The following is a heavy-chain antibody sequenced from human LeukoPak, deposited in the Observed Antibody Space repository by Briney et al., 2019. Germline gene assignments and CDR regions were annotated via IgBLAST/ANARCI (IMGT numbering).Heavy chain of an antibody. J-gene: IGHJ2*01. CDR2: IYYSGST. Sequence: PSETLSLTCTVSGGSISSSSYYWGWIRQPPGKGLEWIGSIYYSGSTYYNPSLKSRVTISVDTSKNQFSLKLSSVTAADTAVYYCASSKPPYDYVWDFWGRGTLVTVSS. V-gene: IGHV4-39*07. CDR1: GGSISSSSYY. D-gene: IGHD3-16*01. CDR3: ASSKPPYDYVWDF.